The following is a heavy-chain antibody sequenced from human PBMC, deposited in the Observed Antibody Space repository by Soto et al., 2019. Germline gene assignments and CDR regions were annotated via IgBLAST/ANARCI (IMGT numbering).Heavy chain of an antibody. CDR1: GGSFSGYY. Sequence: ASETLSLTCAVYGGSFSGYYWSWIRQPPGKGLEWIGEINHSGSTNYNPSLKSRVTISVDTSKNQFSLKLSSVTAADTAVYYCARDVGYGSGSHYYYGMDVWGQGTTVTVSS. CDR2: INHSGST. D-gene: IGHD3-10*01. J-gene: IGHJ6*02. V-gene: IGHV4-34*01. CDR3: ARDVGYGSGSHYYYGMDV.